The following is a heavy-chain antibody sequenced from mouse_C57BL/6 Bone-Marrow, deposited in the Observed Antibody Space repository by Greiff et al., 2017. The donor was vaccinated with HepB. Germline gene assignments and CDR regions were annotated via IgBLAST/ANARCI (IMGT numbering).Heavy chain of an antibody. CDR3: ATYGSSDGWYGDV. J-gene: IGHJ1*03. V-gene: IGHV1-9*01. Sequence: VQGVESAAELMKPGASVKLSCKATGYTFTGYWIAWVTQRPGHGLEWIGEILPGSGSTNYNEKFKGKATFTADTSSNTADMQLSSLTTEDAAIYYCATYGSSDGWYGDVWGTGTTVTVYS. CDR1: GYTFTGYW. D-gene: IGHD1-1*01. CDR2: ILPGSGST.